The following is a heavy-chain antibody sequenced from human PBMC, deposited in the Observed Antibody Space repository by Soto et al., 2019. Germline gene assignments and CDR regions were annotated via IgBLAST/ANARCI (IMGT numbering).Heavy chain of an antibody. CDR2: INHSGST. D-gene: IGHD2-2*02. V-gene: IGHV4-34*01. CDR1: GGSFSGYY. Sequence: SETLSLTCAVYGGSFSGYYWSWIRQPPGKGLEWIGEINHSGSTNYHPSLKSRVTMSVDTSKNQFSLKLNSVTAADTAVYYCARSGQYTGMDVWGQGTTVT. J-gene: IGHJ6*02. CDR3: ARSGQYTGMDV.